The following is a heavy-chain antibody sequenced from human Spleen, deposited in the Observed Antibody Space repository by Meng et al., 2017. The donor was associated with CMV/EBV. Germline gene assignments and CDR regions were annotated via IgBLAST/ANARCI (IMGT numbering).Heavy chain of an antibody. CDR2: ISHDANTK. CDR3: ARDGSGYGPAFDI. CDR1: GFTFSSYV. J-gene: IGHJ3*02. D-gene: IGHD3-22*01. Sequence: GESLKISCEASGFTFSSYVMHWVRQAPGKGLEWVSVISHDANTKYYADSVKGRFTISRDNSKNTLYLQMNSLRAEDTAVYYCARDGSGYGPAFDIWGQGTMVTVSS. V-gene: IGHV3-30*03.